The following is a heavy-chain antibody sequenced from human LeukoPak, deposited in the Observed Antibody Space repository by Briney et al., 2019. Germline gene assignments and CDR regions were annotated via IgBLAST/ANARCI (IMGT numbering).Heavy chain of an antibody. D-gene: IGHD3-3*01. J-gene: IGHJ4*02. V-gene: IGHV3-30*18. CDR1: GFTFSSYG. CDR2: ISYDGSNK. CDR3: AKNYDFWSGYAEGFSHPRTHSDY. Sequence: PGRSLRLSCAASGFTFSSYGMHWVRQAPGKGLEWVAVISYDGSNKYYADSVKGRFTISGDNSKNTLYLQMNSLRAEDTAVYYCAKNYDFWSGYAEGFSHPRTHSDYWGQGTLVTVSS.